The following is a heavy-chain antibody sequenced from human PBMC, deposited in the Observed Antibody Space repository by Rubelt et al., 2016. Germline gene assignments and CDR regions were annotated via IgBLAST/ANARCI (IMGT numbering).Heavy chain of an antibody. V-gene: IGHV3-21*01. Sequence: SISSSSSYIYYADSVKGRFTISRDNAKNSLYLQMNSLRAEDTAVYYCARDALGSQSESPSVMRYWGQGTLVTVSS. J-gene: IGHJ4*02. CDR2: ISSSSSYI. CDR3: ARDALGSQSESPSVMRY. D-gene: IGHD3-16*01.